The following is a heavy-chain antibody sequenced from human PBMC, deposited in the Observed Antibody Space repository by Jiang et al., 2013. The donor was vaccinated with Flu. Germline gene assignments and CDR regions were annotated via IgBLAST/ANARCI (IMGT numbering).Heavy chain of an antibody. CDR2: INGGDGNT. J-gene: IGHJ4*02. CDR3: ARNSGEGKFDY. V-gene: IGHV1-3*01. Sequence: GAEVKKPGASVKLSCKASGYTFTGAAIHWVRQAPGQRLEWMGWINGGDGNTKYSQKFQGRVTITGDTFANTAYMELSSLRSEDTALYYCARNSGEGKFDYWGQGTQVTVSS. CDR1: GYTFTGAA. D-gene: IGHD1-26*01.